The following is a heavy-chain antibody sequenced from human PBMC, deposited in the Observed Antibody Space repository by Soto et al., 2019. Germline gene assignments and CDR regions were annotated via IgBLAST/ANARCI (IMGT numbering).Heavy chain of an antibody. CDR2: IFSGDIT. V-gene: IGHV3-53*05. Sequence: PGGSLRLSCAASGFTVSTKYMSWVRQAPGNGLEWVSVIFSGDITYYADSVKGRFTISRDNSKNTLYLQMNSLRAEDTAVYYCARGHVVVVAATENWFDPWGQGTLVTVSS. D-gene: IGHD2-15*01. CDR1: GFTVSTKY. J-gene: IGHJ5*02. CDR3: ARGHVVVVAATENWFDP.